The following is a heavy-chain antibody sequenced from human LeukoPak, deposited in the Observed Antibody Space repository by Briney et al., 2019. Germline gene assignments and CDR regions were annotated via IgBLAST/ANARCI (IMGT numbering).Heavy chain of an antibody. J-gene: IGHJ4*02. D-gene: IGHD2-21*02. V-gene: IGHV3-48*01. CDR2: ISSSISTI. CDR3: ARSCGGDCYSGFDY. Sequence: GGSLRLSCAASGFTFSTYIMNWVRQAPGKGLEWVSYISSSISTIYYADSVKGRFTISRDNAKNSLYLQMNSLRAEDTAVYYCARSCGGDCYSGFDYWGQGTLVTVSS. CDR1: GFTFSTYI.